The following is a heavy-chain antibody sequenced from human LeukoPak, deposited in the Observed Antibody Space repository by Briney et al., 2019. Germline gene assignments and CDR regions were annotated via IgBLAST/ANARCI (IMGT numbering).Heavy chain of an antibody. CDR3: ARAPGPLGY. CDR1: GFTVSSRY. D-gene: IGHD7-27*01. J-gene: IGHJ4*02. CDR2: IYDAGDA. Sequence: PGGSLRLSCAASGFTVSSRYMIRVRQASGRGLEWVSVIYDAGDAHYADSVKGRFTISRDNSKSTLYLQMNSLRAEDTAVYYCARAPGPLGYWGQGIVVNV. V-gene: IGHV3-53*01.